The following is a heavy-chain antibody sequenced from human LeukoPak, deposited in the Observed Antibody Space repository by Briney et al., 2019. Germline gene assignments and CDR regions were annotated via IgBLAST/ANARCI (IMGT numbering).Heavy chain of an antibody. D-gene: IGHD3-22*01. V-gene: IGHV3-53*01. CDR1: GFTVRSNY. Sequence: PGGSLRLSCTASGFTVRSNYMFWVRQAPGKGLESVSVIYSDGSAYYADSVKGRFTISRDSSMNTLFLQMNSLRAEDTAMYYCAGALYYNYYETRYFAYWGQGTPVTVSS. J-gene: IGHJ4*02. CDR3: AGALYYNYYETRYFAY. CDR2: IYSDGSA.